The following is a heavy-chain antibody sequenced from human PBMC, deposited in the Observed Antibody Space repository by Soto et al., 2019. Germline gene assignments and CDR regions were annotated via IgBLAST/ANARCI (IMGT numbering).Heavy chain of an antibody. CDR2: ISGSGGST. CDR3: AKDEVYRVATTHYYYYYMDV. J-gene: IGHJ6*03. CDR1: GFTFSSYA. D-gene: IGHD5-12*01. V-gene: IGHV3-23*01. Sequence: GGSLRLSCAASGFTFSSYAMSWVRQAPGKGLEWVSAISGSGGSTYYADSVKGRFTISRDNSKNTLYPQMNSLRAEDTAVYYCAKDEVYRVATTHYYYYYMDVWGKGTTVTVSS.